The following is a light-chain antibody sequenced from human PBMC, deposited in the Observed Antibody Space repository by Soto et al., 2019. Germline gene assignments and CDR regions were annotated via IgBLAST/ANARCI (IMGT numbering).Light chain of an antibody. CDR2: KAS. J-gene: IGKJ1*01. V-gene: IGKV1-5*03. CDR1: QSISSW. Sequence: DIPMTQSPSTLSASVGDRVTITCRASQSISSWLAWYQQKPGKAPTLLIYKASSLESGVPSRFSGSGSGTKFTLTISSLQPDDFATYYCQHYNRYSTFGQGTKVEIK. CDR3: QHYNRYST.